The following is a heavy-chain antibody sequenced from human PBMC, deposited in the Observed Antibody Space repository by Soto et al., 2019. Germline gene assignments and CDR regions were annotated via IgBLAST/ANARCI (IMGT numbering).Heavy chain of an antibody. J-gene: IGHJ4*02. D-gene: IGHD6-19*01. Sequence: QVQLQESGPGLVKPSETLSLTCAVFRGSITADKWWSWVRQSPGKGLEWIGEIHHSGRINYNPSLQSRVSFSVGKSKHHFFLPVNSVTAADTGVYYCAMNGWFGVEFWGQGMLVTVSS. CDR2: IHHSGRI. CDR3: AMNGWFGVEF. V-gene: IGHV4-4*02. CDR1: RGSITADKW.